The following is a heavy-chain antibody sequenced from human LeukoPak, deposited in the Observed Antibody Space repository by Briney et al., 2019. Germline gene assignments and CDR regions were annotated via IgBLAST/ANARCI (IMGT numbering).Heavy chain of an antibody. CDR1: GGTFSSYA. J-gene: IGHJ4*02. V-gene: IGHV1-69*13. CDR3: ASPGLVFGVVGPFDY. D-gene: IGHD3-3*01. Sequence: ASVKVSCKASGGTFSSYAITWVRQAPGQGLEWMGGITPIFGTANYAQKFQGRVTITADESTSTAYMELSSLRSEDTAVYYCASPGLVFGVVGPFDYWGQGTLVTVSS. CDR2: ITPIFGTA.